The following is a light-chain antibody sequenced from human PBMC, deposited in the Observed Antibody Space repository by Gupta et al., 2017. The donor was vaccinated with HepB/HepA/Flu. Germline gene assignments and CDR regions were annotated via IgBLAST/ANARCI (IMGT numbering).Light chain of an antibody. CDR2: YGS. CDR3: LQNITLPWT. Sequence: EIERTQSPDLQSASPKEKVTITCRASQNIGTALHWYQEKANQSPKLLIKYGSQSVSGVPSRFSGSGSGTDFTLTINGLEAEDAAAYYCLQNITLPWTFGQGTKVEIK. J-gene: IGKJ1*01. CDR1: QNIGTA. V-gene: IGKV6D-21*02.